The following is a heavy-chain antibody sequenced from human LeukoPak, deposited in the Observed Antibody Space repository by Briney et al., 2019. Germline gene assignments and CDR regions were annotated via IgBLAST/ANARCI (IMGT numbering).Heavy chain of an antibody. J-gene: IGHJ4*02. CDR2: IYYSGST. CDR3: AGFFVVVVAATPV. CDR1: GGSISSSSYY. Sequence: SETLSLTCTVSGGSISSSSYYWGWIRQPPGKGLEWIGSIYYSGSTYYNPSLKSRVTIPVDTSKNQFSLKLSSVTAADTAVYYCAGFFVVVVAATPVWGQGTLVTVSS. V-gene: IGHV4-39*07. D-gene: IGHD2-15*01.